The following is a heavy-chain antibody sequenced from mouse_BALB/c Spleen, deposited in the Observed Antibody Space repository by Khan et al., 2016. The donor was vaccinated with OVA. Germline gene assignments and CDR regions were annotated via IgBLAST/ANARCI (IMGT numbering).Heavy chain of an antibody. CDR3: APVGNYYVSFAY. J-gene: IGHJ3*01. CDR1: GYSFTSYV. Sequence: MQLEESGPELVKPGASVKMSCKASGYSFTSYVMHWVKQKPGLGLEWIGYIYPFNDDTKYTEKFTGKATLTSDKSSSTAYMELSSLTSEDSAGYYGAPVGNYYVSFAYWGQGTLVTVSA. D-gene: IGHD1-1*01. V-gene: IGHV1S136*01. CDR2: IYPFNDDT.